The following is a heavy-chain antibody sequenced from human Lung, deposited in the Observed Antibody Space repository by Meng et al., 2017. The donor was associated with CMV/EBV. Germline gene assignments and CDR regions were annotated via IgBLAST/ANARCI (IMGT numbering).Heavy chain of an antibody. J-gene: IGHJ4*02. V-gene: IGHV4-59*01. CDR2: LSNSGSR. CDR1: GGSITSYY. Sequence: SETLSLTCTVSGGSITSYYWNWIRQPPGKGLEWIGYLSNSGSRSNNPSLKSRVAISIDTSKNQVSLNLNSVTAADTAVYYCATSTGTRPRLTLDFWGQGTLVTVSS. D-gene: IGHD4-11*01. CDR3: ATSTGTRPRLTLDF.